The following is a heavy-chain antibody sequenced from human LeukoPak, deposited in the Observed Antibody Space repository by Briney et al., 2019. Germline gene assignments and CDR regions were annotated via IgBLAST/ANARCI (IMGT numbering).Heavy chain of an antibody. CDR1: GFTFNSYE. Sequence: GGSLRLSCAASGFTFNSYEMSWVRQAPGKGLEWISYISSSGSTTYYADSVKGRFTISRDNAKNSLYLQMNSLRAEDTAVYYCARGVYFYDSSGYYYRTWFDYWGQGTLVTVSS. J-gene: IGHJ4*02. CDR2: ISSSGSTT. V-gene: IGHV3-48*03. D-gene: IGHD3-22*01. CDR3: ARGVYFYDSSGYYYRTWFDY.